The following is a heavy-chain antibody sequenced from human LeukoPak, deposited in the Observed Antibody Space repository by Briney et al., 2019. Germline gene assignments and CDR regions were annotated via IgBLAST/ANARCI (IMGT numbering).Heavy chain of an antibody. V-gene: IGHV3-30*02. Sequence: PGGSLRLSCAASGFTFSSYGMHWVRQAPGKGLEWVAFIRYDGSNKYYADSVKGRFTISRDNSKNTLYLQMNSLRAEDTAVYYCAKVPKLATQWLVNYYYYYMDVWGKGTTVTISS. J-gene: IGHJ6*03. D-gene: IGHD6-19*01. CDR3: AKVPKLATQWLVNYYYYYMDV. CDR2: IRYDGSNK. CDR1: GFTFSSYG.